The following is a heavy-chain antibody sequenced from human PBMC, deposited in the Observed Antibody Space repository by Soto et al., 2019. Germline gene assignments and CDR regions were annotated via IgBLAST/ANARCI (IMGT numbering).Heavy chain of an antibody. V-gene: IGHV2-5*02. Sequence: SGPTLVNPTQTLTVTCTFSGFSLSNSGVGVAWIRQPPGKALEWLALIYGDNDKRYSPSLKTRLTITKDTSKNQVVLTMTNMDPVNTATYYCAHCTLHDYGDYDPGTSHVFDSWGQGTLVTVSS. J-gene: IGHJ4*02. CDR2: IYGDNDK. D-gene: IGHD4-17*01. CDR1: GFSLSNSGVG. CDR3: AHCTLHDYGDYDPGTSHVFDS.